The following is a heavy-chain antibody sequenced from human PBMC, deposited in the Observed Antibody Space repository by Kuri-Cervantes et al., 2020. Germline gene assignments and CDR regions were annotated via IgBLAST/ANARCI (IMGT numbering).Heavy chain of an antibody. Sequence: SETLSLTCTVSGGSISSGDYYWSWIRQPPGKGLEWIGYIYYSGSTYYNPSLKSRVTISVDTPKNQFSLKLSSVTAADTAVYYCARDHSSWYGGGTYGMDVWGQGTTVTVSS. D-gene: IGHD6-13*01. CDR2: IYYSGST. CDR3: ARDHSSWYGGGTYGMDV. J-gene: IGHJ6*02. CDR1: GGSISSGDYY. V-gene: IGHV4-30-4*01.